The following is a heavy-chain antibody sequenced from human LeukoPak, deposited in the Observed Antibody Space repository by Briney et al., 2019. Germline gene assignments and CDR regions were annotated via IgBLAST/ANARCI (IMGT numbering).Heavy chain of an antibody. CDR3: ASWVTMVRGVIIYNWFDP. CDR1: GDSISGYY. V-gene: IGHV4-34*01. Sequence: SETLSLTCSVSGDSISGYYWSWIRQPPGKGLEWIGEINHSGSTNYNPSLKSRVTISVDTSKNQFSLKLSSVTAADTAVYYCASWVTMVRGVIIYNWFDPWGQGTLVTVSS. D-gene: IGHD3-10*01. CDR2: INHSGST. J-gene: IGHJ5*02.